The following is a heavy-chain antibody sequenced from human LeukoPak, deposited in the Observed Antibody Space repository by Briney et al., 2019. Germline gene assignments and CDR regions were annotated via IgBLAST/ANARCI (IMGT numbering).Heavy chain of an antibody. D-gene: IGHD2-15*01. CDR3: AQQLGYCSDGTCYFTY. V-gene: IGHV3-21*04. Sequence: GGPLRLSGAASGFAFIPYKRNGFRQAPGKGLEWVSCIDGSNYIYYADSGKGRFTISRDNSKNTLYLQMNSLSAEDTAVCYCAQQLGYCSDGTCYFTYWGQGTLVTVSS. J-gene: IGHJ4*02. CDR2: IDGSNYI. CDR1: GFAFIPYK.